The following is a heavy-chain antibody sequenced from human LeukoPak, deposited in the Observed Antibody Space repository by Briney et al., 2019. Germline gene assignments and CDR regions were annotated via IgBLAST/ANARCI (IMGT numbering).Heavy chain of an antibody. CDR1: GGSISSGGYS. V-gene: IGHV4-30-2*01. D-gene: IGHD3-9*01. Sequence: SQTLSLTCAVSGGSISSGGYSWSWIRQPPGKGLEWIGHIYHSGSTYYNPSLKSRVTISVDRSKNQFSLKLSSVTAADTAVYYCARVRKDYDILTGYYNGYNWFDPWGQGTLVTVSS. CDR3: ARVRKDYDILTGYYNGYNWFDP. J-gene: IGHJ5*02. CDR2: IYHSGST.